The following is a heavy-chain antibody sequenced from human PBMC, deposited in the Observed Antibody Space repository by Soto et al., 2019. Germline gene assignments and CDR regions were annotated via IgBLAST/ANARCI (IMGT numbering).Heavy chain of an antibody. CDR2: INPNSGGT. CDR3: ARGKYYDFWSGYNY. V-gene: IGHV1-2*02. J-gene: IGHJ4*02. D-gene: IGHD3-3*01. Sequence: ASVKVSCKASGYTFTGYYMHWVRQAPGQGLEWMGWINPNSGGTNYAQKFQGRVTMTRDTSISTAYMELSRLRSDDTAVYYCARGKYYDFWSGYNYWGQGTLVTVSS. CDR1: GYTFTGYY.